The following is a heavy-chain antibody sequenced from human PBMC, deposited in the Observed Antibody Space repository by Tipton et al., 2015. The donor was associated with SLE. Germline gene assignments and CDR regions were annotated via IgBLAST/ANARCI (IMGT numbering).Heavy chain of an antibody. D-gene: IGHD2-8*01. CDR2: IFHSGNA. CDR3: VRLRSKVLIDY. J-gene: IGHJ4*02. V-gene: IGHV4-30-2*01. Sequence: QLVQSGGGLVQPGGSLRLSCTVSGGSINNGDYSWSWVRQPPGKGLEWIGYIFHSGNAYYNPSLKSRVTISVDTSKNQFSLEVRSVTAADTAVYYCVRLRSKVLIDYWGQGTLVTVSS. CDR1: GGSINNGDYS.